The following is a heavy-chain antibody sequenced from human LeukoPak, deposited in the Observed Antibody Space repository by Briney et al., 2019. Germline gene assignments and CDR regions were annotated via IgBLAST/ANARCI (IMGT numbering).Heavy chain of an antibody. CDR3: ARPRYYYGSGFDP. CDR2: INHSGST. CDR1: GGSFSGYY. D-gene: IGHD3-10*01. J-gene: IGHJ5*02. V-gene: IGHV4-34*01. Sequence: SETLSLTCAVYGGSFSGYYWSWIRQPPGKGLEWIGEINHSGSTNYNPSLKSRVTISVDTSKNQFSLKLSSVTAADTAVYYCARPRYYYGSGFDPWGQGTLVTVSS.